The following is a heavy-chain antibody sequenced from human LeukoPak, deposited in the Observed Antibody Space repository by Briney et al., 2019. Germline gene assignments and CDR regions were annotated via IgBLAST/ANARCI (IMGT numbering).Heavy chain of an antibody. D-gene: IGHD2-21*02. V-gene: IGHV3-23*01. CDR3: AKGGGDKYFYYYYYMDV. J-gene: IGHJ6*03. CDR1: GFSFSSYA. Sequence: GGPLRLSCAPSGFSFSSYAMSWVRQAPGKGLEGVSAMSSSDDGRYYAASVRGGFTISRDTSRRTLYLQMNSLRAEDAGVYYCAKGGGDKYFYYYYYMDVWGKGTTVTISS. CDR2: MSSSDDGR.